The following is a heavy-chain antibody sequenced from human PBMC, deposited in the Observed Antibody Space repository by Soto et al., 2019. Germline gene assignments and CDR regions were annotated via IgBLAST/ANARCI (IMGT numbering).Heavy chain of an antibody. D-gene: IGHD6-13*01. Sequence: SQTLSLTCAVSGYSLSGNSAGLNWIRQSPSRGLEWLGRTYYRSRWYNDYAVSVKGRININPDTSKNQFSLQLNSVTPEDTAVYYCARDSTYSSTWYNGLDVWGQGTTVTVSS. CDR3: ARDSTYSSTWYNGLDV. CDR1: GYSLSGNSAG. J-gene: IGHJ6*02. CDR2: TYYRSRWYN. V-gene: IGHV6-1*01.